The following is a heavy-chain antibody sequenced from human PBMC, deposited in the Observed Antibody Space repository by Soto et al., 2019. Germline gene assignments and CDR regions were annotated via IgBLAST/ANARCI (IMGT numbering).Heavy chain of an antibody. Sequence: HPGGSLRLSCAASGFTFSSYGMHWVRQAPGKGLEWVAVISYDGSNKYYADSVKGRFTISRDNSKNTLYLQMNSLRAEDTAVYYCAKDRGYCSGGSCYGYYYYYYGMDVWGQGTTVTVSS. CDR2: ISYDGSNK. V-gene: IGHV3-30*18. CDR3: AKDRGYCSGGSCYGYYYYYYGMDV. CDR1: GFTFSSYG. D-gene: IGHD2-15*01. J-gene: IGHJ6*02.